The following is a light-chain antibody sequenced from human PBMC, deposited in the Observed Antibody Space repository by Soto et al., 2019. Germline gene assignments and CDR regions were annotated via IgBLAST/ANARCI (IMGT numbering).Light chain of an antibody. CDR3: QSYEGSLTVI. V-gene: IGLV2-11*01. Sequence: QSALTQPRSASGSPGQSITISCTGTSSDVGGYNYVSWYQQHPAKAPKLIIFDVSKRPSGVPNRFSGSKSGNTASLTISGLRAEDEGDYYCQSYEGSLTVIFGGGTQLTVL. CDR1: SSDVGGYNY. J-gene: IGLJ2*01. CDR2: DVS.